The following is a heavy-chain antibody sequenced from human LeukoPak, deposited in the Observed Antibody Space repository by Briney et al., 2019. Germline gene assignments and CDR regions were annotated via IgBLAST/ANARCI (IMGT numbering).Heavy chain of an antibody. V-gene: IGHV4-61*02. Sequence: SQTLSLTCTGSGNSISSGDNYWSWIRQPAGKGLEWIGRIYTSGSTNYNPSLKSRVTISGDTSKNQFSLRLSSVTAADTAVYYCARASYSYDINGWVPFDYWGQGTLVTVSS. CDR1: GNSISSGDNY. D-gene: IGHD3-22*01. CDR3: ARASYSYDINGWVPFDY. J-gene: IGHJ4*02. CDR2: IYTSGST.